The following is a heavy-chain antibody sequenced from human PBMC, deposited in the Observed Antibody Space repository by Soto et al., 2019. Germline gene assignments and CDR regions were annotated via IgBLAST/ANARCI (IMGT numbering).Heavy chain of an antibody. J-gene: IGHJ6*02. V-gene: IGHV3-7*01. CDR2: IKQDGSEK. D-gene: IGHD6-13*01. CDR1: GFTFSNYW. Sequence: EVQLVESGGGLVQPGGSLRLSCADFGFTFSNYWMSWVRQAPVKGLEWVGNIKQDGSEKNYVDSVKGRFTISRDNAKNSLYLPINSLRAEDTAVYYCARIASAGRGWDVWGQGTTVVVSS. CDR3: ARIASAGRGWDV.